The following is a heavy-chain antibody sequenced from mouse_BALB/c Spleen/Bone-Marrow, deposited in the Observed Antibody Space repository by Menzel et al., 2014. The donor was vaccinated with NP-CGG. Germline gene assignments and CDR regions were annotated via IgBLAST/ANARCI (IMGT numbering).Heavy chain of an antibody. CDR2: IWAGGNT. V-gene: IGHV2-9*02. CDR3: ASSYYGTSQFAY. D-gene: IGHD1-1*01. J-gene: IGHJ3*01. CDR1: GFSLXSYG. Sequence: VQGVESGPGLVAPSQSLSITCTVSGFSLXSYGVHWVRQPPGKGLEWLGVIWAGGNTIYNSALMSRLSINKDNSKSHVFLKMNSLQTDDTAMYSCASSYYGTSQFAYWGQGTLVTVSA.